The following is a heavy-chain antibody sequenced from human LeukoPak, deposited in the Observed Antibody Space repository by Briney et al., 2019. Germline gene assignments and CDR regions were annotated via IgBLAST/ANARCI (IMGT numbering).Heavy chain of an antibody. CDR1: AFTVSSNY. J-gene: IGHJ4*02. CDR2: VFSGGTT. D-gene: IGHD1-26*01. V-gene: IGHV3-53*01. Sequence: QPGGSLRLSCAASAFTVSSNYMSWVRQAPGKGLEWVSVVFSGGTTYYADSVKGRFTISRGNSKNTLYLQMNSLRAEDTAVYYCARGSRSPSGTYHYYFDYWGQGTLVTVSS. CDR3: ARGSRSPSGTYHYYFDY.